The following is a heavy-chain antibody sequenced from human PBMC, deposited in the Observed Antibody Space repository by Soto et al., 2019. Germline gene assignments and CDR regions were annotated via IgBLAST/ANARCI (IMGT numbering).Heavy chain of an antibody. CDR3: ATGTGDGTFGF. J-gene: IGHJ4*02. CDR1: GYTFSSYA. Sequence: ASVKVSCKASGYTFSSYAMHWVRQAPGQRLEWMGWINAGYGNTKSSQKFQDRVTISRDTSASTAYMELTSLRSEDTAVYYCATGTGDGTFGFWGQGTLVTVSS. CDR2: INAGYGNT. V-gene: IGHV1-3*01. D-gene: IGHD7-27*01.